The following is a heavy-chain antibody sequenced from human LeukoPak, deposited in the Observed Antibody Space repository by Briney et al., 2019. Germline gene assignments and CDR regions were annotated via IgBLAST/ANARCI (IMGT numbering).Heavy chain of an antibody. CDR1: GYTFTSYY. J-gene: IGHJ4*02. Sequence: ASVKVSCKASGYTFTSYYMHWVRQAPGQGLEWMGIINPSGGSTSYAQKLQGRVTMTRDTSTSTVYMELSSLRSEDTAVYYCASLAGYCSSTSCYGRYAADFDYWGQGTLVTVSS. CDR3: ASLAGYCSSTSCYGRYAADFDY. V-gene: IGHV1-46*01. CDR2: INPSGGST. D-gene: IGHD2-2*01.